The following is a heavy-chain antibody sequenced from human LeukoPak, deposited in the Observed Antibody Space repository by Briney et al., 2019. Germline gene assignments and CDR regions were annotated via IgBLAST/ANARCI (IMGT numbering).Heavy chain of an antibody. CDR1: GGSISSYY. D-gene: IGHD1/OR15-1a*01. CDR2: IYYSGST. J-gene: IGHJ5*02. V-gene: IGHV4-59*08. Sequence: SETLSLTCTVSGGSISSYYWSWIRQPPGKGLEWIGYIYYSGSTNYNPSLKSRVTISVDTSKNQFSLKLSSVTAADTAMYYCARHRGTTGVRNWFDPWGQGTLVTVSS. CDR3: ARHRGTTGVRNWFDP.